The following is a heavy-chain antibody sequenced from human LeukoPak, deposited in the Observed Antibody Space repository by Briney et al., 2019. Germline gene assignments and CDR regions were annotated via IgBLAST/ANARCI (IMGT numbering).Heavy chain of an antibody. CDR3: AKSPYDSSGYYPDAFDI. D-gene: IGHD3-22*01. CDR1: GFTFSSYA. V-gene: IGHV3-23*01. Sequence: GGSLRLSCAASGFTFSSYAMSWVRQAPGKGLEWVSAISGSGGSTYYADSVKGRFTIPRDNSKNTLYLQMNSLRAEDTAVYYCAKSPYDSSGYYPDAFDIWGQGTMVTVSS. CDR2: ISGSGGST. J-gene: IGHJ3*02.